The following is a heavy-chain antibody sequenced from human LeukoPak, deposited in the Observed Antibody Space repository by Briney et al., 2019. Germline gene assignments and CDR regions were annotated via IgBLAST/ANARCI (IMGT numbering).Heavy chain of an antibody. CDR1: GGSISSSSYY. Sequence: ETLSLTCTVSGGSISSSSYYWGWIRQPPGKGLEWVSAISGTGGSTYYADSVKGRFTISRDNSKNTLYLQMNSLRAEDTAVYYCAKSTRNSGWYFDYWGQGTLVTVSS. V-gene: IGHV3-23*01. CDR3: AKSTRNSGWYFDY. J-gene: IGHJ4*02. CDR2: ISGTGGST. D-gene: IGHD6-19*01.